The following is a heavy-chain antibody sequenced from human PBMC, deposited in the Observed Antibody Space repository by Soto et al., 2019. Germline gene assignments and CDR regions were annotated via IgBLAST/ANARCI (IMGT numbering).Heavy chain of an antibody. CDR3: ARVFSDSSSFFDP. J-gene: IGHJ5*02. D-gene: IGHD6-13*01. Sequence: SETLSLTCTVSGGSISSGGYYWSWIRQHPGKGLEWIGYIYYSGSTYYNPSLKSRVTISVDTSKNQFSLKLSSVTAADTAVYYCARVFSDSSSFFDPWGQGTLVTAPQ. CDR1: GGSISSGGYY. V-gene: IGHV4-31*03. CDR2: IYYSGST.